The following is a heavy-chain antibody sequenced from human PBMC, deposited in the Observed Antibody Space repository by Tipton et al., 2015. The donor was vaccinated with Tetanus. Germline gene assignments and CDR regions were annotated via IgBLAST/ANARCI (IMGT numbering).Heavy chain of an antibody. D-gene: IGHD3-16*02. CDR3: ARDYPDFDY. CDR1: GFSFSVYS. Sequence: SLRLSCAASGFSFSVYSINWVRQAPGKGLEWVSSISSSSRYIYYADSVKGRFTISRDNSKDTLYLQMSNLRAEDTAVYYCARDYPDFDYWGQGTLVTVSS. CDR2: ISSSSRYI. V-gene: IGHV3-21*04. J-gene: IGHJ4*02.